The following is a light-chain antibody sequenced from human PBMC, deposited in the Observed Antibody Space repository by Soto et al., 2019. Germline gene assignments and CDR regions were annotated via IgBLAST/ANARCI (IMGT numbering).Light chain of an antibody. J-gene: IGLJ1*01. Sequence: SVLTQPASVSGSPGQSITISCTGTSSDVGGYNYVSWYQQHPGKAPKLMIFDVSNRPSGVSNRFSVSKSGNTASLTISGLQAEDEADYYCSSYTSSSTLYVFGTGTKVTVL. CDR2: DVS. V-gene: IGLV2-14*01. CDR1: SSDVGGYNY. CDR3: SSYTSSSTLYV.